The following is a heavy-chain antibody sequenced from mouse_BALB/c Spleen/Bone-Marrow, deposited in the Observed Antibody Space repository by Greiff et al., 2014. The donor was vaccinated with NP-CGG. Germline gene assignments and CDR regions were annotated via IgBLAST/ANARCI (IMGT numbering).Heavy chain of an antibody. CDR3: TTLARNNFDY. CDR1: GYTFSNYW. V-gene: IGHV1-5*01. Sequence: VQLKESGTVLAGPGAAVKMSCKASGYTFSNYWMHWVKQRPGQGLEWIGTIYPGNSDTTYNQKFKGKAKLTAVTSTSTAYMELSSLTNEDSAVYYCTTLARNNFDYWGQGTTLTVSS. J-gene: IGHJ2*01. CDR2: IYPGNSDT.